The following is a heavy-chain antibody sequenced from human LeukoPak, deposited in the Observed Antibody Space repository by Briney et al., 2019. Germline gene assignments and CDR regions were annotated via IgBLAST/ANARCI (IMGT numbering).Heavy chain of an antibody. CDR3: ARWARNYYDSSGYPYYYGMDV. CDR2: ISYDGSKT. J-gene: IGHJ6*02. V-gene: IGHV3-30-3*01. Sequence: GRSLILSCAASGFTFSTYPMHWVRQAPGKGLEWVAVISYDGSKTYYADSVKGRFTISRDNSKTTLYLQMNSLRAEDTAVYYCARWARNYYDSSGYPYYYGMDVWGQGTTVTVSS. D-gene: IGHD3-22*01. CDR1: GFTFSTYP.